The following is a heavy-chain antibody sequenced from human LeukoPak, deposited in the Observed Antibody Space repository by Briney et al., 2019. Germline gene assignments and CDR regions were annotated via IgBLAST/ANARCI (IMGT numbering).Heavy chain of an antibody. CDR3: ASDHYEATGLGYYFKF. CDR1: GYSISSGYY. J-gene: IGHJ4*02. CDR2: VYHTGTT. D-gene: IGHD2-8*02. V-gene: IGHV4-38-2*02. Sequence: SETLSLTCNVSGYSISSGYYWGWIRQSPGKGLEWIGTVYHTGTTYYSPSLKSRLAISLDTSTNRFSLKLTSVTATDTAVYYCASDHYEATGLGYYFKFWGQGTLVSVSS.